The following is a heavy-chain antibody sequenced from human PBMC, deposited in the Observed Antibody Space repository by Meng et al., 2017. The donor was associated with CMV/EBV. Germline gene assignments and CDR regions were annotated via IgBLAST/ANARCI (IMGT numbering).Heavy chain of an antibody. Sequence: GGSLRLSCAASGFTFSSYGMHWVRQAPGKGLEWVAVIWYDGSNKYYADSVKGRFTISRDNSKNTLYLQMNSLRAEDTAVYYCAKVRSGGCGGDCYSYYYYGMDVWGQGTTVTVSS. V-gene: IGHV3-33*06. D-gene: IGHD2-21*01. CDR3: AKVRSGGCGGDCYSYYYYGMDV. CDR1: GFTFSSYG. J-gene: IGHJ6*02. CDR2: IWYDGSNK.